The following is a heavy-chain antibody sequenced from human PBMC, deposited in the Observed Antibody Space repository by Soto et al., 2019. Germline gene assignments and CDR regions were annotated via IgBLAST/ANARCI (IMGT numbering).Heavy chain of an antibody. J-gene: IGHJ6*02. V-gene: IGHV4-31*03. CDR3: ARDRRDILTGYSYGMDV. CDR2: IYYSGST. Sequence: LSLTCTVSGGSISSGGYYWSWIRQHPGKGLEWIGYIYYSGSTYYNPSLKSRVTISVDTSKNQFSLKLSSVTAADTAVYYCARDRRDILTGYSYGMDVWGQGTTVTVSS. D-gene: IGHD3-9*01. CDR1: GGSISSGGYY.